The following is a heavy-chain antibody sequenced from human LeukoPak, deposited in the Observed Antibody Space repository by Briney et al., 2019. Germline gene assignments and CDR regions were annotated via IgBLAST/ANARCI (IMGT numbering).Heavy chain of an antibody. Sequence: SETLSLTCTVSGGSISSGGYYWSWIRQHPGKGLEWIGYIYYSGSTYYNPSLKSRVTISVDTSKNQFSLKLSSVTAADTAVYYCARGVQLWLLDYWGQGTLVTVSS. D-gene: IGHD5-18*01. J-gene: IGHJ4*02. CDR2: IYYSGST. CDR3: ARGVQLWLLDY. V-gene: IGHV4-31*03. CDR1: GGSISSGGYY.